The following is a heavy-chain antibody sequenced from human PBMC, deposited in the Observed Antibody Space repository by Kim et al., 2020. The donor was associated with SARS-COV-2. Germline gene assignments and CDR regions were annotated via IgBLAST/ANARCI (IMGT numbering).Heavy chain of an antibody. CDR1: GGTFSSYA. J-gene: IGHJ5*02. Sequence: SVKVSCKASGGTFSSYAISWVRQAPGQGLEWMGGIIPIFGTANYAQKFQGRVTITADESMSTAYMELSSLRSEDTAVYYCARVYYDSSGYPNWFDPWGQGTLVTVSS. CDR3: ARVYYDSSGYPNWFDP. D-gene: IGHD3-22*01. V-gene: IGHV1-69*13. CDR2: IIPIFGTA.